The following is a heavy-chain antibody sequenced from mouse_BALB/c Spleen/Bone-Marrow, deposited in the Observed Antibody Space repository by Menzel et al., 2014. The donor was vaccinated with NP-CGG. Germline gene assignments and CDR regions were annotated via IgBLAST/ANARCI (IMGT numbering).Heavy chain of an antibody. J-gene: IGHJ4*01. Sequence: QVTLKECGAELVRPGVSVKISCKGSGYTFTDYAMHWVKQSHAESLEWIGVINTYFGDISYNQKFKGKATIAVDKTSRTVYMELARLTAEDSAIYYCARGYSNNYAMDYWGQGTSVTVSS. D-gene: IGHD2-5*01. V-gene: IGHV1S137*01. CDR1: GYTFTDYA. CDR2: INTYFGDI. CDR3: ARGYSNNYAMDY.